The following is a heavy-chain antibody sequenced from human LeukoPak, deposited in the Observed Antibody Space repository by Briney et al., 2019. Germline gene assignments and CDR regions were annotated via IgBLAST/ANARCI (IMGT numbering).Heavy chain of an antibody. CDR2: INHSGST. D-gene: IGHD2-15*01. CDR1: GGSFSGYY. V-gene: IGHV4-34*01. CDR3: ASTLYCSGGSCYRNYYYYYMDV. Sequence: KPSETLSLTCAVYGGSFSGYYWSWIRQPPGKGLEWVGEINHSGSTNYHPSLKSRVTISVDTSKNQFSLKLSSVTAADTAVYYCASTLYCSGGSCYRNYYYYYMDVWGKGTTVTVSS. J-gene: IGHJ6*03.